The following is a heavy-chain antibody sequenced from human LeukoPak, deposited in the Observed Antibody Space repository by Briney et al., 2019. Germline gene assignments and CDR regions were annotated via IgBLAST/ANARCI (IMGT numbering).Heavy chain of an antibody. J-gene: IGHJ4*02. CDR2: IESKTDGGTT. D-gene: IGHD3-10*01. Sequence: GGSLRLSCAASGFSFSDAWMSWVRQIPGKGLEWVGRIESKTDGGTTDYAAPVKGRFTISRDDSTNTLCLQMNSLKSEDTAVYYCTTYGSGRKFDYWGQGILVTVSS. CDR1: GFSFSDAW. CDR3: TTYGSGRKFDY. V-gene: IGHV3-15*04.